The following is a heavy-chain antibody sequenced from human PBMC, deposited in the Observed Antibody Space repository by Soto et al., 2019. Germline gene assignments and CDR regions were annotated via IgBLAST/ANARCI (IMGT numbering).Heavy chain of an antibody. V-gene: IGHV3-7*01. Sequence: EVQLVESGGGLVQPGGSLRLSCAASGFTFSSHWMSWVRQAPGKGLEWVANINQDGGKKYYLDSVKGRFTISRDNAKNSLYLQMNSLRAEETAVYYCARIRWPASSCYIDSWGQGTLVTVSS. CDR2: INQDGGKK. CDR1: GFTFSSHW. J-gene: IGHJ4*02. D-gene: IGHD2-2*02. CDR3: ARIRWPASSCYIDS.